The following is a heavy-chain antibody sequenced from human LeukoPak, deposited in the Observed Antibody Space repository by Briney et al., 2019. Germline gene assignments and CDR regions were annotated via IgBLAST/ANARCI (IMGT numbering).Heavy chain of an antibody. V-gene: IGHV3-74*01. Sequence: GGSLRLSCAASGFNFSSYWMHWVSQGPGKGLVWVSLIKSDASSTIYADSVKGRFTISRDHAKNTVDLQLNSLRAEDTAVYFCARGHNSGNSYDAFDMWGQGTKVTVSS. D-gene: IGHD4-23*01. CDR2: IKSDASST. J-gene: IGHJ3*02. CDR1: GFNFSSYW. CDR3: ARGHNSGNSYDAFDM.